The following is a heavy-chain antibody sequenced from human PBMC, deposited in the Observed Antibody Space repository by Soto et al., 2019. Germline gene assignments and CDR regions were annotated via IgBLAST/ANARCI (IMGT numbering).Heavy chain of an antibody. V-gene: IGHV3-64D*06. J-gene: IGHJ4*02. CDR1: GFTFSSYA. CDR3: VKDLPSYSSSWSNFDY. D-gene: IGHD6-13*01. CDR2: ISSNGGST. Sequence: PGGSLRLSCSASGFTFSSYAMHWVRQAPGKGLEYVSAISSNGGSTYYADSVKGRFTISRDNSKNTLYLQMSSLRAEDTAVYYCVKDLPSYSSSWSNFDYWGQGTLVTVSS.